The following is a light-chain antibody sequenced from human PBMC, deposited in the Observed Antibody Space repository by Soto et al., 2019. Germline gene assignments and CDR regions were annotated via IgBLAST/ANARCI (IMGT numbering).Light chain of an antibody. CDR2: EVS. Sequence: QSALAQPASVSGSPGQSITISCTATSSDVGSYNYVSWYQLHPGKAPKLMIYEVSNRPSGVSNRFSGSKSGDTASLTISGLQAEDEADYYCSSYTTRTTLYVFGTGTKV. V-gene: IGLV2-14*01. CDR1: SSDVGSYNY. J-gene: IGLJ1*01. CDR3: SSYTTRTTLYV.